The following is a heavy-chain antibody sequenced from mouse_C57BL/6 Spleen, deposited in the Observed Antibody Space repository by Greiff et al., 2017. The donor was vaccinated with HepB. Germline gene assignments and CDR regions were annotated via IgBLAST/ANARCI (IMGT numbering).Heavy chain of an antibody. V-gene: IGHV5-4*01. Sequence: EVHLVESGGGLVKPGGSLKLSCAASGFTFSSYAMSWVRQTPEKRLEWVATISDGGSYTYYPDNVKGRFTISRDNAKNNLYLQMSHLKSEDTAMYYCARDLVGYCAMDYWGQGTSVTVSS. CDR3: ARDLVGYCAMDY. D-gene: IGHD2-2*01. CDR1: GFTFSSYA. J-gene: IGHJ4*01. CDR2: ISDGGSYT.